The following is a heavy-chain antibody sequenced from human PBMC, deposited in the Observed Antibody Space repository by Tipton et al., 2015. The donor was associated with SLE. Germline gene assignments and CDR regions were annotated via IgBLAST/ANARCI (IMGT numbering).Heavy chain of an antibody. Sequence: SLRLSCAASGFTFSSYWMSWVRQAPGKGLEWVANIKQDGSEQLYADSVKGRYTISRDNAKNSLFLHMNSLRVEDTAVYYCARGTNDFWSAYTQNYYFDSWRQGALVTVSS. CDR2: IKQDGSEQ. CDR1: GFTFSSYW. CDR3: ARGTNDFWSAYTQNYYFDS. V-gene: IGHV3-7*04. D-gene: IGHD3-3*01. J-gene: IGHJ4*02.